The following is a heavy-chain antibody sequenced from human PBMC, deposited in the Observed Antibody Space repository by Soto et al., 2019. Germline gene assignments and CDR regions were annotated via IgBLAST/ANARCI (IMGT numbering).Heavy chain of an antibody. CDR3: ATLGYCSSTSRCQSSWYGDY. J-gene: IGHJ4*02. D-gene: IGHD2-2*01. CDR1: GGTFSSYA. CDR2: IIPIFGTA. Sequence: ASVKVSCKASGGTFSSYAISWVRQAPGQGLEWMGGIIPIFGTANYAQKFQGRVTITADESTSTAYMELSSLRSEDTAVYYCATLGYCSSTSRCQSSWYGDYWGQGTLVTVSS. V-gene: IGHV1-69*13.